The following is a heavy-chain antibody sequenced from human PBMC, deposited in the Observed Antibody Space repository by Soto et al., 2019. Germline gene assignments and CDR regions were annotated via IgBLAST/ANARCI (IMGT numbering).Heavy chain of an antibody. CDR3: ARLLGRDVYFDL. Sequence: QLQLQESGPGLVKPSETLSLTCTVSGGSISSSSYYWGWIRQPPGKGLEWIGSIYYSGSTYYNPSLKSRITISVDTSKNQFSLKLSSVTAADTAVYYCARLLGRDVYFDLWGRGTLVTVSS. J-gene: IGHJ2*01. CDR1: GGSISSSSYY. CDR2: IYYSGST. V-gene: IGHV4-39*01. D-gene: IGHD1-26*01.